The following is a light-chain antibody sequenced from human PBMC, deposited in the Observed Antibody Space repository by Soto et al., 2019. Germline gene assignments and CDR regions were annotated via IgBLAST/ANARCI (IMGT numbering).Light chain of an antibody. J-gene: IGLJ3*02. CDR2: EGS. V-gene: IGLV2-23*01. Sequence: QSVLTQPASVSGSPGQAITISCTGTSSDVGSYNLVSWYQQHPGKAPKLMIYEGSKRPSGVSNRFSGSKSGNTASLTISGLQAEDEAEYYCCSYAGSWVFGGGTKVTVL. CDR3: CSYAGSWV. CDR1: SSDVGSYNL.